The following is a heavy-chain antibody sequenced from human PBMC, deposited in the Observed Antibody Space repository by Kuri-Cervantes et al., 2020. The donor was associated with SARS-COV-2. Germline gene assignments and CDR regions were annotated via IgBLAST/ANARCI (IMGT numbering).Heavy chain of an antibody. V-gene: IGHV3-21*01. CDR1: GFIFSTYG. D-gene: IGHD3-3*02. Sequence: GGSLRPSCEASGFIFSTYGMHWVRQAPGKGLEWVSSISSSSSYIYYADSVKGRFTISRDNSKNSLYLQMNSLRAEDTAVYYCAKDSNYYYYGMDVWGQGTTVTVSS. CDR2: ISSSSSYI. CDR3: AKDSNYYYYGMDV. J-gene: IGHJ6*02.